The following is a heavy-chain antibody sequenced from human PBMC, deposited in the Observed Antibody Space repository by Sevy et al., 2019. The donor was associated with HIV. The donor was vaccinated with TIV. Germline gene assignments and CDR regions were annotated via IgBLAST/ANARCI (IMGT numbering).Heavy chain of an antibody. Sequence: SETLSLTCTVSGGSISTYYWSWIRQPAGEGLEWIGRIHSSGTTDYNPSLRSRVTMSLGTSRMQFSLELGAVTVADSAMYFCAGSLGGATGTINWFDPWGQGTLVTVSS. V-gene: IGHV4-4*07. J-gene: IGHJ5*02. D-gene: IGHD1-26*01. CDR3: AGSLGGATGTINWFDP. CDR1: GGSISTYY. CDR2: IHSSGTT.